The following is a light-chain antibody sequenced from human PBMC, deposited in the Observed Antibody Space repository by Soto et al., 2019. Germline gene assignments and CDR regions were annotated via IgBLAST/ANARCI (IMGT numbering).Light chain of an antibody. V-gene: IGKV1-39*01. CDR3: QQGYKTPYT. CDR1: QIIGND. CDR2: GTS. J-gene: IGKJ2*01. Sequence: EIQMTQSPSSLSASVGDIVTTTCRASQIIGNDLNWYQQKPGKAPKLLVYGTSSLQSGVPSRFSGRGSGTDFTLTINSLQPDDFAVYSCQQGYKTPYTFGRGTK.